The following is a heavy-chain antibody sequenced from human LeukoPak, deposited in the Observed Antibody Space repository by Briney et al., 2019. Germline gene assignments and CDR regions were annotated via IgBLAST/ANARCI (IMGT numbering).Heavy chain of an antibody. CDR2: IYTSGST. J-gene: IGHJ4*02. V-gene: IGHV4-61*02. Sequence: SETLSLTCAVSGGSISSNSYYWSWIRQPAGKGLEWIGRIYTSGSTNYNPSLKSRVTISVDTSKNQFSLKLSSVTAADTAVYYCARTGLGMYSFDSWGQGTLVTVSS. D-gene: IGHD3/OR15-3a*01. CDR1: GGSISSNSYY. CDR3: ARTGLGMYSFDS.